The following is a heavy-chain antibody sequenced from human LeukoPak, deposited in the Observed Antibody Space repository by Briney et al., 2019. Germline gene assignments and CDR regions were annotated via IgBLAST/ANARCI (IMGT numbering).Heavy chain of an antibody. CDR2: IYYSGST. CDR1: GGSISSYY. D-gene: IGHD5-18*01. V-gene: IGHV4-59*08. CDR3: ARRSPLRGYSYGNPNGGYYFDY. Sequence: SETLSLTCTVSGGSISSYYWSWIRQPPGKGLEWIGYIYYSGSTNYNPSLKSRVTISVDTSKNQFSLKLSSVTAADTAVYYCARRSPLRGYSYGNPNGGYYFDYWGQGTLVTVSS. J-gene: IGHJ4*02.